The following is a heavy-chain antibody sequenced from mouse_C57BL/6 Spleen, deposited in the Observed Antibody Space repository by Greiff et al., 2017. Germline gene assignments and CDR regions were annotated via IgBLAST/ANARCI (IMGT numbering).Heavy chain of an antibody. V-gene: IGHV2-9-1*01. Sequence: VQLQESGPGLVAPSQSLSITCTVSGFSFTSYAISWVRQPPGQGLEWLGVIWTGGGTYYNSALTSRLSISKYNSKSQVFLKMNSLQTDDTTRYYCARNYGSSDAMDYWGQGTSVTVSS. CDR1: GFSFTSYA. CDR2: IWTGGGT. J-gene: IGHJ4*01. CDR3: ARNYGSSDAMDY. D-gene: IGHD1-1*01.